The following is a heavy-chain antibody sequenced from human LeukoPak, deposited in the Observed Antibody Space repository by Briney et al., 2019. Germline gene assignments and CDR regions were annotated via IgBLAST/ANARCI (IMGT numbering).Heavy chain of an antibody. Sequence: GSLRLSCAASGFTFSSYWMSWVRQAPGKGLEWVANIKQDGSEKYYVDSVKGRFTISRDNAKNSLYLQMNSLRAEDTAVYYCARYPSVRYNWNDEWYFDYWGQGTLVTVSS. CDR3: ARYPSVRYNWNDEWYFDY. CDR1: GFTFSSYW. D-gene: IGHD1-20*01. V-gene: IGHV3-7*01. J-gene: IGHJ4*02. CDR2: IKQDGSEK.